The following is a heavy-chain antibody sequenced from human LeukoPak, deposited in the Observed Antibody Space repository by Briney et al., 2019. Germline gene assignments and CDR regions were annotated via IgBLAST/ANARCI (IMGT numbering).Heavy chain of an antibody. CDR2: IYYSGST. Sequence: SPSETLSLTCTVSGGSISSYYWSWIRQPPGKGLEWIGYIYYSGSTNYNPSLKSRVTISVDTSKNQFSLKLSSVTAADTAVYYCARDNWNYGSSMDVWGQGTTVTVSS. CDR1: GGSISSYY. CDR3: ARDNWNYGSSMDV. J-gene: IGHJ6*02. V-gene: IGHV4-59*01. D-gene: IGHD1-7*01.